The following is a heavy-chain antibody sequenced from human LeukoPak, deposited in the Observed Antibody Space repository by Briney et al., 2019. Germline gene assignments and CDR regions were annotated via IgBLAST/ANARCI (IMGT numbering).Heavy chain of an antibody. CDR2: IYSGGSA. CDR3: ARARRGSYYVFDY. D-gene: IGHD1-26*01. CDR1: GFPVSSNY. Sequence: PGGSLRLSCAASGFPVSSNYMSWVRQAPGQGLEWVSVIYSGGSACYADSVKGRFTISRDNSKNTLYLQMNSLRAEDMAVYYCARARRGSYYVFDYWGQGTLVTVSS. J-gene: IGHJ4*02. V-gene: IGHV3-53*01.